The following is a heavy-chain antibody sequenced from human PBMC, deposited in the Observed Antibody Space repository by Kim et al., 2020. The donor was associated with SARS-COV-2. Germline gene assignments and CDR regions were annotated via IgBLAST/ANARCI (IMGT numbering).Heavy chain of an antibody. CDR2: ISSSGSTI. CDR1: GFTFSDYY. V-gene: IGHV3-11*04. Sequence: GGSLRLSCAASGFTFSDYYMSWIRQAPGKGLEWVSYISSSGSTIYYADSVKGRFTISRDNAKNSLYLQMNSLRAEDTAVYYCARGNYDSSGYLGSNQYYYYYVMDVWGQGTTVTVSS. CDR3: ARGNYDSSGYLGSNQYYYYYVMDV. D-gene: IGHD3-22*01. J-gene: IGHJ6*02.